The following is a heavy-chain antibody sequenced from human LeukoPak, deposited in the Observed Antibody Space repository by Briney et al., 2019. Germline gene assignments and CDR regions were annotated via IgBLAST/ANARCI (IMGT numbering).Heavy chain of an antibody. V-gene: IGHV1-69*13. CDR1: GYTFTSYY. D-gene: IGHD3-10*01. Sequence: ASLKVSCKASGYTFTSYYMHWVRQAPGQGLEWMGGIIPIFGTANYAQKFQGRVTITADESTSTAYMELSSLRSEDTAVYYCARDRGDGYTGNDYWGQGTLVTVSS. J-gene: IGHJ4*02. CDR3: ARDRGDGYTGNDY. CDR2: IIPIFGTA.